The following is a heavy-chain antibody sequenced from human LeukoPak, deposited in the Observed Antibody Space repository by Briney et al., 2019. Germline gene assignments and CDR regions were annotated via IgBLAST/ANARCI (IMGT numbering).Heavy chain of an antibody. Sequence: ASVNVSCKASGYTFTGYYMHWVRQAPGQGLEWMGQINPNSGVTDYPQNFQGRVTMTRDTSISTAYLELSKLRSDDTAIYYCASAGPRGIWEDYWGQGTLVTVSS. CDR2: INPNSGVT. CDR1: GYTFTGYY. CDR3: ASAGPRGIWEDY. D-gene: IGHD1-26*01. J-gene: IGHJ4*02. V-gene: IGHV1-2*06.